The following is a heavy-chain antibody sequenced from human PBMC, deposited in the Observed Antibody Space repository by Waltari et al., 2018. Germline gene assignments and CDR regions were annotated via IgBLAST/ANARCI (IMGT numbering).Heavy chain of an antibody. J-gene: IGHJ4*02. D-gene: IGHD1-26*01. V-gene: IGHV3-74*01. CDR3: ASEYSGSYYVRFDY. CDR2: INSDGSST. Sequence: EVQLVESGGGLVQPGGSLRLSCAASGFTFSSYWMHWVRQAPGKGLVWVSRINSDGSSTSYADSVKGRFTISRDNAKNTLYLQMSSLRAEDTAVYYCASEYSGSYYVRFDYWGQGTLVTVSS. CDR1: GFTFSSYW.